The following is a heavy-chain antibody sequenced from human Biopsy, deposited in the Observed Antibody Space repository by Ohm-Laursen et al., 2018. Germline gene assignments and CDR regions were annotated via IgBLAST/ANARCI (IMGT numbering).Heavy chain of an antibody. V-gene: IGHV1-8*01. J-gene: IGHJ5*02. CDR2: LNPVSGNS. CDR3: GRAVRNQLLTDP. D-gene: IGHD1-7*01. CDR1: GYTFTSYD. Sequence: GASVKVSCKASGYTFTSYDITWVRQASGQGPEWIGWLNPVSGNSNFGQKFRGRVTVTSDTPISTAYMELSGLTSDDTATYYCGRAVRNQLLTDPWGQGTLVTVTS.